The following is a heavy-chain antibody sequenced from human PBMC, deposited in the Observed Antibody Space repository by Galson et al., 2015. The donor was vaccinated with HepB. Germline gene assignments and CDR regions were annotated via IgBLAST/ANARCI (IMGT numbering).Heavy chain of an antibody. CDR1: GFSLSTSGMC. CDR2: IDWDDDK. Sequence: PALVKPTQTLTLTCTFSGFSLSTSGMCVSWIRQPPGRALEWLARIDWDDDKYYSTSLKTRLTISKDTSKNQVVLTMTNMDPVDTATYYCARIIVGATWRRGSSPHGYYYGMDVWGQGTTVTVSS. CDR3: ARIIVGATWRRGSSPHGYYYGMDV. V-gene: IGHV2-70*11. J-gene: IGHJ6*02. D-gene: IGHD1-26*01.